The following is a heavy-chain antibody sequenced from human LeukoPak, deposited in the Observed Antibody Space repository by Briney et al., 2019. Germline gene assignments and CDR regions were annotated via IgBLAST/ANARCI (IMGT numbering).Heavy chain of an antibody. D-gene: IGHD3-10*01. CDR2: INDSGGST. Sequence: PGGSLRLSCAASGFTFSNYAMSWVRQAPGKGLEWVSAINDSGGSTYYADSVKGRFTISRDNSKNTPYLQMNSLRAEDPAVYYCAKDYGSGDSFDIWGQGTMVTVSS. V-gene: IGHV3-23*01. CDR1: GFTFSNYA. CDR3: AKDYGSGDSFDI. J-gene: IGHJ3*02.